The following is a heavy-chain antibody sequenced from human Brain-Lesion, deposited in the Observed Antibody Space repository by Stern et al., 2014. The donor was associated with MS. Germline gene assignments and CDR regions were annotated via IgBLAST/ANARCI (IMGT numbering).Heavy chain of an antibody. D-gene: IGHD6-13*01. CDR2: SDHSGST. CDR1: GGSISSSNW. J-gene: IGHJ4*02. Sequence: VQLLESGPGLVKPSGTLSLTCAVSGGSISSSNWWSWVRQSPGKGLEWIGESDHSGSTIYNPSLKSRVTVSVDQSTHRFSLTLRSVTAADTAVYFCARFPASRPHVFDSWGQGTLVTVSS. V-gene: IGHV4-4*02. CDR3: ARFPASRPHVFDS.